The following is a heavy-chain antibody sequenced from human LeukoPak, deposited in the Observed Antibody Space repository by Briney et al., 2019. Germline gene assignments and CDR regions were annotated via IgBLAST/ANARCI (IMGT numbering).Heavy chain of an antibody. J-gene: IGHJ1*01. CDR2: INPNSGGT. CDR3: AREGYCTNGVCQGYFQH. Sequence: ASVKVSCKASGYTFTGYYMHWVRQAPGQGLEWMGWINPNSGGTNYAQKFQGRVTMTRDTSISTAYMELSRLRSDDTAVYYCAREGYCTNGVCQGYFQHWGQGTLVTVSS. D-gene: IGHD2-8*01. V-gene: IGHV1-2*02. CDR1: GYTFTGYY.